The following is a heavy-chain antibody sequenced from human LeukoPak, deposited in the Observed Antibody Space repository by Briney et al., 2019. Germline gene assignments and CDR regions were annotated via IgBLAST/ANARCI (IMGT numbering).Heavy chain of an antibody. CDR3: ARERNGWYFDY. D-gene: IGHD6-19*01. J-gene: IGHJ4*02. V-gene: IGHV3-7*01. Sequence: GGSLRLSCAVSGLTFSSSWMDWVRQAPGKGLEWVASINPDGNKKYSADSVKGRLTISRDNSKNTLYLQMNSLRAEDTAVYYCARERNGWYFDYWGQGTLVTVSS. CDR2: INPDGNKK. CDR1: GLTFSSSW.